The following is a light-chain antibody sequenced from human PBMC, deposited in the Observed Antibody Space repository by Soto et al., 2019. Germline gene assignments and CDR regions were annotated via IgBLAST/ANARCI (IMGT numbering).Light chain of an antibody. J-gene: IGLJ1*01. V-gene: IGLV2-11*01. CDR3: CSYAGSSTNYV. Sequence: QPVLTQPRSVSGSPGQSVTISCSGTNSDVGGYNSVAWYQQKPGEAPKLLLYSVTKRPSGVPDRFSGSKSGNMASLIISGLQAEDEAGYYCCSYAGSSTNYVFGTGTKVTVL. CDR1: NSDVGGYNS. CDR2: SVT.